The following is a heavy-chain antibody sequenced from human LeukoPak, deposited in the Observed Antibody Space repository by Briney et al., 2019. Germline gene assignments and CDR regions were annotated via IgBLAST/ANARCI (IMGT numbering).Heavy chain of an antibody. D-gene: IGHD3-16*01. J-gene: IGHJ4*02. Sequence: ASVKVSCKASGYTFTSYDISWVRQAPGQGLEWMGWISAYNGNTNYAQKLQGRVTMTTDTSTSTAYMELRSLRSDDTAVYYCAGDWGNKWSDGGGGFDYWGQGTLVTVSS. CDR1: GYTFTSYD. V-gene: IGHV1-18*01. CDR2: ISAYNGNT. CDR3: AGDWGNKWSDGGGGFDY.